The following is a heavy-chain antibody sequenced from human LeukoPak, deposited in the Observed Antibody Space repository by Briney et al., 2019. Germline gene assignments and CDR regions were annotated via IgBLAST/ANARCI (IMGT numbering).Heavy chain of an antibody. V-gene: IGHV3-7*05. CDR3: ARDEYTSTWYWYFDL. CDR2: IKEDGSEK. J-gene: IGHJ2*01. CDR1: GFTFRSYW. Sequence: PGWSVTLSCAASGFTFRSYWMSWVRLAPGKGLEWVANIKEDGSEKYYVDSVKGRFTISRDNAKNSLYLQMNSLRAEDTAVYYCARDEYTSTWYWYFDLWGRGTLVTVS. D-gene: IGHD6-13*01.